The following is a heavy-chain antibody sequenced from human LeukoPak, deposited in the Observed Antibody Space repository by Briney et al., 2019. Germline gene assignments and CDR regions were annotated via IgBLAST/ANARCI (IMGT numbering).Heavy chain of an antibody. CDR3: ARSPYGDFVGFLDF. CDR1: GFSLSTSGVG. CDR2: VYWNDDK. Sequence: ESGPTLVNPTQTLTLTCTFSGFSLSTSGVGVGWVRQPPGKALEWLAFVYWNDDKRYSPSLKNRLTITRDTSKKQVVLTVTNMDPADTATYYCARSPYGDFVGFLDFWGQGTLVNVSS. V-gene: IGHV2-5*01. J-gene: IGHJ4*02. D-gene: IGHD4-17*01.